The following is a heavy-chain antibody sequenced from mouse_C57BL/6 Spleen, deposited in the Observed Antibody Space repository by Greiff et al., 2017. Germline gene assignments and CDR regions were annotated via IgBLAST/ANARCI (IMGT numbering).Heavy chain of an antibody. CDR1: GYSITSGYY. CDR3: ARAFTYYGSFDY. Sequence: VQLQQSGPGLVKPSQSLSLTCSVTGYSITSGYYWNWIRQFPGNKLEWMGYISYDGSNNYNPSLKNRISITRDTSKNQFFLKLNSVTTEDTATYYCARAFTYYGSFDYWGQGTTLTVSS. D-gene: IGHD1-1*01. J-gene: IGHJ2*01. V-gene: IGHV3-6*01. CDR2: ISYDGSN.